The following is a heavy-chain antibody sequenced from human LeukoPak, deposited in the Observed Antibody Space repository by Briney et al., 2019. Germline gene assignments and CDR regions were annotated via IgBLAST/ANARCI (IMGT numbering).Heavy chain of an antibody. D-gene: IGHD2-2*01. Sequence: GGSLRLYCAASGLTFSSYAMSWVRQAPGKGLEWVSAISGSGVSTYYADSVKGRFTISRDNSKNTLYLQMNSLRAEDTAVYYCAAIYCVGTTCYAFDYWGQGTLVTVSS. J-gene: IGHJ4*02. CDR1: GLTFSSYA. CDR2: ISGSGVST. CDR3: AAIYCVGTTCYAFDY. V-gene: IGHV3-23*01.